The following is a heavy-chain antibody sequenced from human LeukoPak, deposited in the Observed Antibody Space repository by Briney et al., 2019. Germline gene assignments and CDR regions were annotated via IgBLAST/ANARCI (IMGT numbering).Heavy chain of an antibody. CDR1: GGSFSGYY. J-gene: IGHJ4*02. V-gene: IGHV4-34*09. CDR3: ASESAVGDY. Sequence: SETLSLTCAVYGGSFSGYYWSWIRQPPGKGLEWIGYIYYSGSTYYNPSLKSRVTISVDTSKNQFSLKLSSVTAADTAVYYCASESAVGDYWGQGTLVTVSS. CDR2: IYYSGST. D-gene: IGHD2-15*01.